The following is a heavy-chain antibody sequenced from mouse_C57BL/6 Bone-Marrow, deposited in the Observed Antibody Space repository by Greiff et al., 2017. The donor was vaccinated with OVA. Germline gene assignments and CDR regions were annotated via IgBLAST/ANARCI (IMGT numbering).Heavy chain of an antibody. D-gene: IGHD2-3*01. CDR3: ARQDGYFPPYAMDY. V-gene: IGHV5-12*01. J-gene: IGHJ4*01. CDR1: GFTFSDYY. Sequence: EVQLMESGGGLVQPGGSLKLSCAASGFTFSDYYMYWVRQTPEKRLEWVAYISNGGGSTYYPDTVKGRFTISRDNAKNTLYLQMSRLKSEDTAMYYCARQDGYFPPYAMDYWGQGTSVTVSS. CDR2: ISNGGGST.